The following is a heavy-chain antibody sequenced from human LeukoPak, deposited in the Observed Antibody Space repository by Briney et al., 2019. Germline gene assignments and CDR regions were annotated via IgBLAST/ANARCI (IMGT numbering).Heavy chain of an antibody. D-gene: IGHD3-22*01. Sequence: ALVKVSCKASGGTFSSYAISWVRQAPGQGLEWMGGIIPIFGTANYAQKFQGRVTITTDESTSTAYMELSSLRSEDTAVYYCARAYYDSSGYYLFDYWGQGTLVTVSS. CDR3: ARAYYDSSGYYLFDY. CDR1: GGTFSSYA. V-gene: IGHV1-69*05. CDR2: IIPIFGTA. J-gene: IGHJ4*02.